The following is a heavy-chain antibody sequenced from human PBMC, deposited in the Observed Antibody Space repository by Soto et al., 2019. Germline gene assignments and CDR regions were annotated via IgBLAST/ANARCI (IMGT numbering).Heavy chain of an antibody. CDR1: GYTFTSYG. V-gene: IGHV1-18*01. Sequence: ASVKVSCKASGYTFTSYGISWVRQAPGQGLEGMGWISAYNGNTNYAQKLQGRVTMTTDTSTSTAYMELRSLRSDDTAVYYCARVLLWFGELFTRTSPLYGMDVWGQGTTVTVSS. D-gene: IGHD3-10*01. CDR3: ARVLLWFGELFTRTSPLYGMDV. CDR2: ISAYNGNT. J-gene: IGHJ6*02.